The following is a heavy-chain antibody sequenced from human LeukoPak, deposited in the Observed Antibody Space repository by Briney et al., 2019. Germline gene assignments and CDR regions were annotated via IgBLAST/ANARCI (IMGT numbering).Heavy chain of an antibody. V-gene: IGHV4-34*01. CDR2: INHGGST. CDR1: GGSFSGYY. Sequence: SETLSLTCAVYGGSFSGYYWSWIRQPPGKGLEWIGEINHGGSTNYNPSLKSRVTISVDTSKNQFSLKLSSVTAADTAAYYCASYRVRGGVHYYYYYGMDVWGKGTTVTVSS. J-gene: IGHJ6*04. CDR3: ASYRVRGGVHYYYYYGMDV. D-gene: IGHD3-10*01.